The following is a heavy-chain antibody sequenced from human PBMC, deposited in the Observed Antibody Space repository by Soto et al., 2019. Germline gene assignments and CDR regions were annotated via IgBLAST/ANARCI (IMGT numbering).Heavy chain of an antibody. D-gene: IGHD5-18*01. CDR1: GYTFTSYD. CDR3: ARSTNTAMVSNY. Sequence: ASVTVSCKASGYTFTSYDINWVRQATGQGLEWMGWMNPNSGNTGYAQKFQGRVTMTRNTSISTAYMELSSLRSEDTAVYYRARSTNTAMVSNYWGQGTLVTVSS. J-gene: IGHJ4*02. V-gene: IGHV1-8*01. CDR2: MNPNSGNT.